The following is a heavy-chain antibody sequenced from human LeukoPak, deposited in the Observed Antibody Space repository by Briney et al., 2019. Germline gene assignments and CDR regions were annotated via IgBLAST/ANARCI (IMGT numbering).Heavy chain of an antibody. CDR1: GFTFSSYA. CDR3: AKAPTYYDDSCGSPLGY. J-gene: IGHJ4*02. Sequence: GGSLRLSCAASGFTFSSYAMSWVRQAPGKGLEWVSAFRGSGGSTYYADSVKGRFIISRDNSKNTLYLQMNSLRAEDTAVYYCAKAPTYYDDSCGSPLGYWGQGTLVTVSS. D-gene: IGHD3-22*01. V-gene: IGHV3-23*01. CDR2: FRGSGGST.